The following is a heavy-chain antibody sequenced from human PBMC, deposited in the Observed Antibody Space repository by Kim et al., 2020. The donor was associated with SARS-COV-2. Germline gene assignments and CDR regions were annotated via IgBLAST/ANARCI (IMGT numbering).Heavy chain of an antibody. J-gene: IGHJ4*02. V-gene: IGHV3-48*03. D-gene: IGHD2-15*01. Sequence: TIYYADSVKGRLTISRDNAKNSLYLQMNSLRAEDTAVYYCARAEDYYFDYWGQGTLVTVSS. CDR2: TI. CDR3: ARAEDYYFDY.